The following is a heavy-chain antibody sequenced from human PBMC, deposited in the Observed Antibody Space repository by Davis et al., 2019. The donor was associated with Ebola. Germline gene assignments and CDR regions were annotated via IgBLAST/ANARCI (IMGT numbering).Heavy chain of an antibody. V-gene: IGHV1-18*01. D-gene: IGHD2-15*01. CDR3: ARNVGGLFDF. Sequence: ASVKVSCKASGYTFTNYGIAWVRQAPGQGLEWMGWISAYNGNKDYTQSLQGSVTMTTDSSTTTAYMELNSLRSDDTAVYYCARNVGGLFDFWGQGTLVTVSS. J-gene: IGHJ4*02. CDR2: ISAYNGNK. CDR1: GYTFTNYG.